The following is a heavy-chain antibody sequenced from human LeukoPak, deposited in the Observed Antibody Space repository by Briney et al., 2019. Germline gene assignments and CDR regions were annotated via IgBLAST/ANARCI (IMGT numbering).Heavy chain of an antibody. J-gene: IGHJ4*02. CDR2: INPKSGVT. CDR1: GYPFDNYY. V-gene: IGHV1-2*02. Sequence: GASVKVSCKASGYPFDNYYVHWVRQAPGQGLEWMGWINPKSGVTNYAQKSQGRVTMTTDTASTTAYMELSRLRSDDTAIYYCARLLSARGYTYGYTVYWGQGTLVTVSS. CDR3: ARLLSARGYTYGYTVY. D-gene: IGHD5-18*01.